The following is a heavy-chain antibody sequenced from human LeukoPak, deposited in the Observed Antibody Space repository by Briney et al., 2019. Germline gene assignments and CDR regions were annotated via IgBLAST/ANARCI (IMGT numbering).Heavy chain of an antibody. CDR3: ASVYGGKSDY. CDR1: GFTFSNAW. D-gene: IGHD4-23*01. V-gene: IGHV3-15*01. J-gene: IGHJ4*02. CDR2: IKSKTDGGTT. Sequence: PGGSLRLSCAASGFTFSNAWMSWVRQAPGKGLEWVGRIKSKTDGGTTDYAAPVKGRFTISRDNAKNSLYLQMNSLRAEDTAVYYCASVYGGKSDYWGQGTLVTVSS.